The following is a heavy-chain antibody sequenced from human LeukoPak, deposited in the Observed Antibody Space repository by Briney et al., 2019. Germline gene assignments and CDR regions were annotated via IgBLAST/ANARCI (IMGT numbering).Heavy chain of an antibody. CDR3: ARCGGYDYLDYY. CDR1: GGSLSVYY. J-gene: IGHJ4*02. Sequence: PSETLSLTCAVYGGSLSVYYWIWIPQPPGRGREWIGEINHSGNTKYDPSLKRRVTISVDTSKNQFSLKVSSVTAADTAVYYCARCGGYDYLDYYWGQGTLVTVSS. V-gene: IGHV4-34*01. D-gene: IGHD5-12*01. CDR2: INHSGNT.